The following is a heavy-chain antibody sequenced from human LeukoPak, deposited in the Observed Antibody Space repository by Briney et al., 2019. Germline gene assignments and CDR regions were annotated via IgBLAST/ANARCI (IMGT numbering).Heavy chain of an antibody. CDR2: ITSTSTYI. CDR3: AKERPHGMDV. J-gene: IGHJ6*02. V-gene: IGHV3-21*01. Sequence: WGSLRLSCAASGFTFSSYNMNWVRQAPGKGLEWVSTITSTSTYIAYADSVKGRFTISRDNADNSLYLQMNSLRDDDTAVYYCAKERPHGMDVWGQGTSVTVSS. D-gene: IGHD6-6*01. CDR1: GFTFSSYN.